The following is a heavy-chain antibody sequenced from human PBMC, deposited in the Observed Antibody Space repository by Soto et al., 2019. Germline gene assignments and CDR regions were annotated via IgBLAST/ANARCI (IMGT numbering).Heavy chain of an antibody. D-gene: IGHD6-19*01. Sequence: SPTLSLTCTISGDSVSSNSAAYNLIRQSPSRGLEWLGRTYYRSKWYNDYAVSVKSRITINPDTSKNQFSLQLNSVTPEDTAVYYCASSPEAGYYYYGMDVWGQGTTVTVSS. V-gene: IGHV6-1*01. CDR3: ASSPEAGYYYYGMDV. CDR2: TYYRSKWYN. CDR1: GDSVSSNSAA. J-gene: IGHJ6*02.